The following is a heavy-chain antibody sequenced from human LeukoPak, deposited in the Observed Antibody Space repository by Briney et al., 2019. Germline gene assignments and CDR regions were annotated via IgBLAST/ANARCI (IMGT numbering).Heavy chain of an antibody. J-gene: IGHJ4*02. CDR1: GGSINNYY. Sequence: PSETLSLTCTVSGGSINNYYWSWIRQPPGKGLEWIGYIYHSGSTYYNPSLKSRVTISVDRSKNQFSLKLSSVTAADTAVYYCARAEYDSSGYYFDYWGQGTLVTVSS. CDR3: ARAEYDSSGYYFDY. V-gene: IGHV4-59*12. CDR2: IYHSGST. D-gene: IGHD3-22*01.